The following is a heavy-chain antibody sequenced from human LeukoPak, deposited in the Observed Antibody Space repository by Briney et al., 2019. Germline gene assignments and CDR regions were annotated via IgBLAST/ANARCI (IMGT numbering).Heavy chain of an antibody. D-gene: IGHD4-23*01. CDR1: GGSISSYY. J-gene: IGHJ4*02. CDR3: ARYGGLFDY. V-gene: IGHV4-59*01. CDR2: IYYSGST. Sequence: SETLSLTCTVSGGSISSYYWSWIRQPPGKGLEWIGYIYYSGSTNYNPSLKSRVTISVDTSKNQFSLKLSSVTAADTAVYYCARYGGLFDYWGQGTLVTVSS.